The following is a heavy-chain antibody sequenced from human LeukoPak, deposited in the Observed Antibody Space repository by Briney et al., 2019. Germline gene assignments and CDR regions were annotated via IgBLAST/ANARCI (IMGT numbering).Heavy chain of an antibody. V-gene: IGHV3-49*04. D-gene: IGHD6-19*01. CDR1: GFPFGDYA. CDR2: IRSSAYGGTT. Sequence: PGGSLRLSCTASGFPFGDYAMSWVRQAPGKGLEWVGSIRSSAYGGTTEYAASVKGRFSISRDDSKSIAYLQVNSLKTEDTALYYCARVEPLPSSGIEVAADYWGQGTLVTVSS. J-gene: IGHJ4*02. CDR3: ARVEPLPSSGIEVAADY.